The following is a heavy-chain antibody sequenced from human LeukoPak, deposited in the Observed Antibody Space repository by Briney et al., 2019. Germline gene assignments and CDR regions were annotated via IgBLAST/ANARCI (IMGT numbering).Heavy chain of an antibody. J-gene: IGHJ3*02. CDR3: ARANQLEKEAFDI. Sequence: TSETLSLTCTVSGGSISSSSYYWGWIRQPPGKGLEWIGSIYYSGSTYYNPSLKSRVTISVDTSKNQFSLKLSSVTAADTAVYYCARANQLEKEAFDIWGQGTMVTVSS. CDR2: IYYSGST. CDR1: GGSISSSSYY. D-gene: IGHD1-1*01. V-gene: IGHV4-39*07.